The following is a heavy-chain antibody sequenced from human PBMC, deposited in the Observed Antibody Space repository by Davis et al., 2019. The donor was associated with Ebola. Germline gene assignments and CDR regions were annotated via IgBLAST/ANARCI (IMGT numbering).Heavy chain of an antibody. D-gene: IGHD1-26*01. Sequence: GESLKISCKGSGYRFATYWIAWVRQMPGKGLEWMGIIYPGDSDTRYSPSFQGQVTISADKSISTAYLQWSSLKASDTAMYYCARQLVGAKDYWGQGTLVTVSS. CDR3: ARQLVGAKDY. J-gene: IGHJ4*02. CDR1: GYRFATYW. V-gene: IGHV5-51*01. CDR2: IYPGDSDT.